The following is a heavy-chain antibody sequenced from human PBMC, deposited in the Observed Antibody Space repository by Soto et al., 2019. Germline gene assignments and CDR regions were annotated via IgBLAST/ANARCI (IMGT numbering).Heavy chain of an antibody. J-gene: IGHJ6*02. Sequence: QVQLVQSGAEVKKPGASVKVSCKASGYTFTGYYMHWVRQAPGQGLEWMGWINPNSGGTNYAQKFQGWVTMTRDTSISTAYMELSRLRSDDTAVYYCARHDYGRRPYYYYGMDVWGQGTTVTVSS. V-gene: IGHV1-2*04. CDR3: ARHDYGRRPYYYYGMDV. CDR1: GYTFTGYY. D-gene: IGHD4-17*01. CDR2: INPNSGGT.